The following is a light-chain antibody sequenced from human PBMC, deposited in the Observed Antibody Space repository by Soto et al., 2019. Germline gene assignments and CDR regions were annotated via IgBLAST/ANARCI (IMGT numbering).Light chain of an antibody. CDR2: GAS. Sequence: EIVLTQSPATLSLSPGERATLSCRASQSVSSYLAWYQQRPGQAPRLLIYGASNRATSIPDRFSGSGSGTDFTLTISRLEPEDFAVYYCQQYGSSEITFGQGTRLEIK. CDR1: QSVSSY. V-gene: IGKV3-20*01. CDR3: QQYGSSEIT. J-gene: IGKJ5*01.